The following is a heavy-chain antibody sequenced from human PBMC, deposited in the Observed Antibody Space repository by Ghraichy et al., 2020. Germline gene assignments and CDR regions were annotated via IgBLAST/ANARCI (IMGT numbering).Heavy chain of an antibody. D-gene: IGHD1-26*01. Sequence: ASVKVSCKASGYTFTGYYMHWVRQAPGQGLEWMGWINPNSGGTNYAQKFKGRVTMTRDTSISTAYMELSSLRSDDTAVYYCARDDPGGASHLFDYWGQGTLVTVSS. CDR2: INPNSGGT. V-gene: IGHV1-2*02. CDR3: ARDDPGGASHLFDY. J-gene: IGHJ4*02. CDR1: GYTFTGYY.